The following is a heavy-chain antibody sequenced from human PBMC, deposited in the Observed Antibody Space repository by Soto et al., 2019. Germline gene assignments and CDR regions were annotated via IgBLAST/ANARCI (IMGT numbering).Heavy chain of an antibody. CDR1: GYTFTGYY. J-gene: IGHJ6*02. CDR3: ARDKELGYCSSTSCHNYYYGMDV. CDR2: INPNSGGT. Sequence: ASVKVSCKASGYTFTGYYMHWVRQAPGQGLEWMGWINPNSGGTNYAQKFQGWVTMTRDTSISTAYMELSRLRSDDTAVYYCARDKELGYCSSTSCHNYYYGMDVWGQGTTVTVSS. V-gene: IGHV1-2*04. D-gene: IGHD2-2*01.